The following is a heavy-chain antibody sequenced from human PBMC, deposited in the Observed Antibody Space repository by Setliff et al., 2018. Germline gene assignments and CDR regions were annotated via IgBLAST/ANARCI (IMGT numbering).Heavy chain of an antibody. CDR3: ARHHAQYYSDSSGYFYEDWYLDL. V-gene: IGHV4-59*08. J-gene: IGHJ2*01. D-gene: IGHD3-22*01. CDR1: GGSITNYY. CDR2: IYYTGST. Sequence: SETLSLTCTVSGGSITNYYWSWIRQPPGKGLEYIGYIYYTGSTNSNPSLKSRVIISVDTSKNQFSLKLSSVTAADTAVYYCARHHAQYYSDSSGYFYEDWYLDLWGRGTLVTVSS.